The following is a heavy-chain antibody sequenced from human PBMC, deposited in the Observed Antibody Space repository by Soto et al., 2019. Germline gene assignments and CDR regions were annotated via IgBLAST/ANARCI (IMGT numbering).Heavy chain of an antibody. J-gene: IGHJ4*02. D-gene: IGHD2-15*01. CDR1: GGTFSSYA. V-gene: IGHV1-69*01. CDR3: ARGGLGGYCSGGSCYSDY. Sequence: QVQLVQSGAEVKKPGSSVKVSCKASGGTFSSYAISWVRQAPGQGLEWMGGLIPIFGTANYAQKFQGRVTITADESTSTAYMELSSLRSEDTAVYYCARGGLGGYCSGGSCYSDYWGQGTLVTVSS. CDR2: LIPIFGTA.